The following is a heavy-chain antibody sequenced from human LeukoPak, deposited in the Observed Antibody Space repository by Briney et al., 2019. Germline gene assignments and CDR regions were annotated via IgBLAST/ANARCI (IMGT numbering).Heavy chain of an antibody. CDR3: AREDIRLDYFDY. CDR2: ISGSGVTM. CDR1: GFTFSSYE. V-gene: IGHV3-48*03. Sequence: TGGSLRLSCAASGFTFSSYEMNWVRQAPGRGLEWVSYISGSGVTMYYADSVKGRFTISRDDAKNSLYLQMNSLRAEDTAVYYYAREDIRLDYFDYWGQGTLVTVSS. D-gene: IGHD6-19*01. J-gene: IGHJ4*02.